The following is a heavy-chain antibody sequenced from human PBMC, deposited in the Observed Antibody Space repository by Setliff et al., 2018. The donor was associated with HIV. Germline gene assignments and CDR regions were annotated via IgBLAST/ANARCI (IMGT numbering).Heavy chain of an antibody. D-gene: IGHD6-19*01. CDR3: ARQFRYPNRAVAGVDY. J-gene: IGHJ4*02. Sequence: PSETLSLTCTVSGGSINISSYYWGWVRQPPGKGLELIGNLFYNGNTYYNPSLKSRVTISVDTSKNQFSLKLSSVTAADTAIYFCARQFRYPNRAVAGVDYWGQGTLVTVSS. CDR1: GGSINISSYY. V-gene: IGHV4-39*01. CDR2: LFYNGNT.